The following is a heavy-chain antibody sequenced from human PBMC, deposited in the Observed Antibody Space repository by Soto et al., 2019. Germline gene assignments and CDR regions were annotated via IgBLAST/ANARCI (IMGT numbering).Heavy chain of an antibody. CDR1: GFTFSNYG. CDR3: ARGHGRESGYFDY. CDR2: IWYDGSNR. V-gene: IGHV3-33*01. D-gene: IGHD1-26*01. Sequence: QVQLVESGGGVVQPGRSLRLSCAASGFTFSNYGMHWVRQAPGRGLEWVAVIWYDGSNRYYADSVKGRFTISRDSSKNTLYLQMNSLGAEDTAVYYCARGHGRESGYFDYRGQGTLITVSS. J-gene: IGHJ4*02.